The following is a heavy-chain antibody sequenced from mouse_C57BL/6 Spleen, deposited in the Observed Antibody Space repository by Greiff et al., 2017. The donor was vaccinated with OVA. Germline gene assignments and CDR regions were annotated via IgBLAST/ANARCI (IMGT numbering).Heavy chain of an antibody. V-gene: IGHV1-80*01. D-gene: IGHD1-3*01. CDR1: GYAFSSYW. CDR3: ARGGKGDYFDV. CDR2: IYPGDGDT. Sequence: VMLVESGAELVKPGASVKISCKASGYAFSSYWMNWVKQRPGKGLEWIGQIYPGDGDTNYNGKFKGKATLTADKSSSTAYMQLSSLTSEDSAVYFCARGGKGDYFDVWGTGTTVTVSS. J-gene: IGHJ1*03.